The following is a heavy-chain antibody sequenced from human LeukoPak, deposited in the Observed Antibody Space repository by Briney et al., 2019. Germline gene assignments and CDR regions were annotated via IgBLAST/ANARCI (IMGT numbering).Heavy chain of an antibody. CDR2: ISWNSGST. V-gene: IGHV3-9*03. Sequence: GRFLRLSCAASGFTFDNYAMHWVRQAPGKGLEWVSGISWNSGSTGYVASVKGRFTISRDNAKNSLYLQMDSLRAEDMALYYCAKDVSLGFCSGGSCSVHFDYWGQGTLVTVSS. J-gene: IGHJ4*02. CDR3: AKDVSLGFCSGGSCSVHFDY. CDR1: GFTFDNYA. D-gene: IGHD2-15*01.